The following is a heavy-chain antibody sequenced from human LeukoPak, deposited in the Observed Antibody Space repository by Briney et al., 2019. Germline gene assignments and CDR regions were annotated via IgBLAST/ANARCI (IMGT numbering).Heavy chain of an antibody. CDR2: IYYSGST. V-gene: IGHV4-59*08. CDR3: ARLGITVTSPTWCDP. J-gene: IGHJ5*02. Sequence: SETLSLTCTVSGGSISSYYWSWIRQPPGKGLGWIGYIYYSGSTNYNPSLKSRVTISVDTSKNQFSLKLSSVTAADTAVYYCARLGITVTSPTWCDPWGQGTLVTVSS. D-gene: IGHD4-11*01. CDR1: GGSISSYY.